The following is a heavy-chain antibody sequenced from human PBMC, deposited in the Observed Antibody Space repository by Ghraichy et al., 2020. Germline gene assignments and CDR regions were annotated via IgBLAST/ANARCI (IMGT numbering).Heavy chain of an antibody. J-gene: IGHJ4*02. D-gene: IGHD3-22*01. V-gene: IGHV4-61*02. Sequence: SETLSLTCTVSGGSISSGSYYWSWIRQPAGKGLEWIGRIYTSGSTNYNPSLKSRVTISVDTSKNQFSLKLSSVTAADTAVYYCASEWGGDYYVSSGYFFWFDYWGQGTLVTVSS. CDR1: GGSISSGSYY. CDR3: ASEWGGDYYVSSGYFFWFDY. CDR2: IYTSGST.